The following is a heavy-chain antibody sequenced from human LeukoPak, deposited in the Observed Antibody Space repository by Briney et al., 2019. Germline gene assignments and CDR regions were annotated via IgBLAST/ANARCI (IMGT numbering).Heavy chain of an antibody. CDR3: ATDRRRVDIVVVPAAV. CDR2: FDPEDGET. CDR1: GYTLTELS. Sequence: ASVKVSCKVSGYTLTELSMHWVRQAPGKGLEWMGGFDPEDGETIYAQKFQGRVTMTEDTSTDTAYMELSSLRSEDTAVYYCATDRRRVDIVVVPAAVWGQGTMVTVSS. D-gene: IGHD2-2*01. J-gene: IGHJ3*01. V-gene: IGHV1-24*01.